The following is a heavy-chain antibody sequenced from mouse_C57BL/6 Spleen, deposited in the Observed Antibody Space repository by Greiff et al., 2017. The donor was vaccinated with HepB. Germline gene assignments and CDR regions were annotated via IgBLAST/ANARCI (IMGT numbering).Heavy chain of an antibody. J-gene: IGHJ1*03. Sequence: EVQLQQSGPGLVKPSQSLSLTCSVTGYSITSGYYWNWIRQFPGNKLEWMGYISYDGSNNYNPSLKNRISITRDTSKNQFFLKLNSVTTEDTATYYCARDRGSYYYGSSPYWYFDVWGTGTTVTVSS. CDR3: ARDRGSYYYGSSPYWYFDV. CDR2: ISYDGSN. V-gene: IGHV3-6*01. D-gene: IGHD1-1*01. CDR1: GYSITSGYY.